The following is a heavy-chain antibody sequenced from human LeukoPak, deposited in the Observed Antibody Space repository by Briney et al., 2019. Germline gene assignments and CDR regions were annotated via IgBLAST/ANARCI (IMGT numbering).Heavy chain of an antibody. Sequence: PSETLSPTCTVSGGSISGSTYYWGWIRQPPGKGLQWIGSIYNSGSTDYNPSLKSRVAIFVDTSKNQFSLRLSSVTAADTAVYYCARHDYYHSSGYFSPYFQHWGQGTLVTVSS. V-gene: IGHV4-39*01. J-gene: IGHJ1*01. CDR3: ARHDYYHSSGYFSPYFQH. CDR1: GGSISGSTYY. D-gene: IGHD3-22*01. CDR2: IYNSGST.